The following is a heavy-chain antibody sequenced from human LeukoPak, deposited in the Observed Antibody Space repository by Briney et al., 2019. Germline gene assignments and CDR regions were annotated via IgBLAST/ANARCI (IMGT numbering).Heavy chain of an antibody. J-gene: IGHJ6*03. D-gene: IGHD3-3*01. CDR3: GTLFYVFWSRHYYYYMDV. V-gene: IGHV4-39*01. CDR1: GGSIRSTSYY. CDR2: IYYSGST. Sequence: SETLSLTCTVSGGSIRSTSYYWGWIRQPPGKGLEWIGSIYYSGSTYYNPSLKSRVTISVDTSKNQFSLKLSSVTAADTAVYYCGTLFYVFWSRHYYYYMDVWGKGTTVTVSS.